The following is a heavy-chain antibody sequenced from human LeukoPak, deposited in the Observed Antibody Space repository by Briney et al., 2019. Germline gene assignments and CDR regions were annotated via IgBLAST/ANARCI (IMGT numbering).Heavy chain of an antibody. CDR3: ARTGDYSRSTGGWFDP. Sequence: SETLSLTCSVFGDSINSHYWSWVRQAPGKGLEWIGYIFYSGNTNYSPSLKSRVTISIDTSKKQFSLRLTSVTAADTAVYFCARTGDYSRSTGGWFDPWGQGTLVTVSS. V-gene: IGHV4-59*11. J-gene: IGHJ5*02. CDR2: IFYSGNT. D-gene: IGHD4-11*01. CDR1: GDSINSHY.